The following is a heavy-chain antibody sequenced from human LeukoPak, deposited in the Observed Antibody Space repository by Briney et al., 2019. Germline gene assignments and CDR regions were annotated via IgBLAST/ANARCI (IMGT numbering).Heavy chain of an antibody. CDR3: AVDITIFGVGLPSE. Sequence: ASVKVSCKASGYTFTGYYMHWVRQAPGQGLEWMGWINPNSGGTNYAQKFQGRVTMTTDTSTSTAYMELRSLRSDDTAVYYCAVDITIFGVGLPSEWGQGTLVTVSS. D-gene: IGHD3-3*01. CDR2: INPNSGGT. J-gene: IGHJ4*02. V-gene: IGHV1-2*02. CDR1: GYTFTGYY.